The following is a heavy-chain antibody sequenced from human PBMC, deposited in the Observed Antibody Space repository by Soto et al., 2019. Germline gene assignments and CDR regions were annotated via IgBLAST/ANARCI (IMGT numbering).Heavy chain of an antibody. J-gene: IGHJ2*01. CDR1: GGSTTNYY. D-gene: IGHD5-18*01. CDR2: IYGSGRT. CDR3: ARDFDVNTALDYWYFDL. V-gene: IGHV4-4*07. Sequence: VQLQESGPGLVKPSETLSLTCTVSGGSTTNYYWSWLRQPAGKGLEYIGRIYGSGRTNYNPSLKNRVTMSVSLNQMSLRLTSVTAADTAVYYCARDFDVNTALDYWYFDLWGRGALVTVSS.